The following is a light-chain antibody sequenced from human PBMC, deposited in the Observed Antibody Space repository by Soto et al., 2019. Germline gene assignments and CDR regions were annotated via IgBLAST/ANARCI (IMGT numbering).Light chain of an antibody. CDR3: QQYNSYSRT. J-gene: IGKJ2*02. CDR2: KAS. Sequence: DIQMTQSPSTLSASVGDRVTITCRASQSISSWLAWYQQKPGKDPKPLIYKASSLESGVPSRFSGSGSGTEFTLTISSLQPDDFATYYCQQYNSYSRTFGQGTKLEIK. CDR1: QSISSW. V-gene: IGKV1-5*03.